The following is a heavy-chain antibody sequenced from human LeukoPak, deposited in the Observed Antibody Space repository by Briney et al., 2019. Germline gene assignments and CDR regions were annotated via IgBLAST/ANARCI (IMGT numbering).Heavy chain of an antibody. CDR3: ANRPVPGRHFDY. J-gene: IGHJ4*02. D-gene: IGHD1-1*01. V-gene: IGHV3-23*01. CDR2: ISGSGGTA. CDR1: GGSISGSSYY. Sequence: ETLSLTCTVSGGSISGSSYYWGWIRQPPGKGLEWVSAISGSGGTAYYADSVKGRFTISRDNSKNTLYLQMNSLRAEDTAVYYCANRPVPGRHFDYWGQGTLVTVSS.